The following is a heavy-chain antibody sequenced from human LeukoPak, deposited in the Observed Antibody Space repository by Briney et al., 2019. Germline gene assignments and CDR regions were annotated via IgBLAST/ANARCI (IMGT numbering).Heavy chain of an antibody. V-gene: IGHV3-33*01. CDR1: GFTFSSYG. CDR2: IWYDGSNK. D-gene: IGHD6-19*01. CDR3: ASGLGSGWYPAFDI. Sequence: GGSLRLSCAASGFTFSSYGMHWVRQAPGKGLEWVAVIWYDGSNKYYADSVKGRFTISRDNSKTTLYLQMNSLRAEDTAVYYCASGLGSGWYPAFDIWGQGTMVTVSS. J-gene: IGHJ3*02.